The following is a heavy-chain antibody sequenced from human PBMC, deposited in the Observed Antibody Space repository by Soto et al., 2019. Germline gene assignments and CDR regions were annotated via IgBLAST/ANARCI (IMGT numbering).Heavy chain of an antibody. V-gene: IGHV4-39*01. J-gene: IGHJ6*02. CDR2: IYYSGTT. CDR1: GSSISISRYY. D-gene: IGHD2-2*01. Sequence: SDTLSLTFTISGSSISISRYYWGWILQPPGKGLEWIGSIYYSGTTYYNPSLKSRVTISVDTSKNQFSLKLSSVTAADTAVYYCARRTRYCISTSCYGAMDVWGQGTTVT. CDR3: ARRTRYCISTSCYGAMDV.